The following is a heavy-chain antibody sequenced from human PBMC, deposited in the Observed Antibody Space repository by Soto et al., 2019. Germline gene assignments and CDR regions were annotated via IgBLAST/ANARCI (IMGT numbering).Heavy chain of an antibody. CDR1: GYSITAGGYC. CDR2: FYSSGSI. J-gene: IGHJ5*02. D-gene: IGHD6-19*01. CDR3: ARMYSSGSGWFHP. V-gene: IGHV4-31*03. Sequence: NPSETLSLTCFVSGYSITAGGYCWSWIRHHPGKGLEWIGSFYSSGSIIYNPSLRSRVSISGDTSSNQFSMSLTSVTAADTARYYCARMYSSGSGWFHPWGQGTLVTVSS.